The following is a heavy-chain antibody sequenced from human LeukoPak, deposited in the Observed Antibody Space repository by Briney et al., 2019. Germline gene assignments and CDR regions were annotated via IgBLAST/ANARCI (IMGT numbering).Heavy chain of an antibody. Sequence: PGGSLRLSCAASGFTFSSYGMHWVRQAPGKGLEWVAVIWYDGSNKYYADSVKGRFTISRDNSKNRLYLQMNSLRAEDTAVYYCAREFRSVVFDYWGQGTLVTVSS. CDR1: GFTFSSYG. CDR3: AREFRSVVFDY. CDR2: IWYDGSNK. V-gene: IGHV3-33*01. J-gene: IGHJ4*02. D-gene: IGHD2-21*01.